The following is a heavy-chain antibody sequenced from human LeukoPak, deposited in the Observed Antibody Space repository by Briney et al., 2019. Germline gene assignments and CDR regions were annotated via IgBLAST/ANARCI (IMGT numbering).Heavy chain of an antibody. CDR2: SRNKENRYST. J-gene: IGHJ4*02. V-gene: IGHV3-72*01. CDR1: GFSFSVYY. D-gene: IGHD2-15*01. CDR3: VREYFGGYDY. Sequence: GGSLRLSCAASGFSFSVYYMAWVRQAPGKGLEWVGLSRNKENRYSTEYGASVKGRVTISRDDSKNLMYREMKSLKSEDTAVYYCVREYFGGYDYWGQGTLVTVSP.